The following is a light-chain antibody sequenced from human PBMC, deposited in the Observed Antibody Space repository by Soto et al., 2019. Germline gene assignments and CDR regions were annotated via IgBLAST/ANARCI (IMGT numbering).Light chain of an antibody. CDR1: QSVSIW. Sequence: DIQMTQSPSTLSASVGDRVTITCRASQSVSIWLAWYQQKPGKAPRLLIYDVASLKTGVPSRFSGSGSGTNFTLTISSLQPDDFATYYCQYDSSFGQGTKVDIK. J-gene: IGKJ2*01. CDR3: QYDSS. V-gene: IGKV1-5*01. CDR2: DVA.